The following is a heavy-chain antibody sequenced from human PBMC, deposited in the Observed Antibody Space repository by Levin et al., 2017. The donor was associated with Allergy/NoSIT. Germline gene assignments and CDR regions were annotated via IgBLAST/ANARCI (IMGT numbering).Heavy chain of an antibody. V-gene: IGHV3-30*14. CDR3: ARPSKGSRVSAPIDF. Sequence: QSGGSLRLSCAASGFTFSNYAMQWVRQAPGKGLEWVAVISYDGNNEYYADSVKGRLTISRDNSKNTLYLQMNSLRLDDTAVYYCARPSKGSRVSAPIDFWGQGTLVTVSS. D-gene: IGHD6-13*01. CDR1: GFTFSNYA. J-gene: IGHJ4*02. CDR2: ISYDGNNE.